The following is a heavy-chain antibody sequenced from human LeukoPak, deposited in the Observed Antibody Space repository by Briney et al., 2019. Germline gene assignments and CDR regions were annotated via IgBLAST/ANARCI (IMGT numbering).Heavy chain of an antibody. J-gene: IGHJ4*02. D-gene: IGHD2-2*02. CDR2: IYYSGST. Sequence: SETLSLTCTVSGGSISSYYWSWIRQPPGKGLEWIGYIYYSGSTNYNPSLKSRVTISVDTSKNQFSLKLSSVTAADTAVYYCARGNSQGYCSSTSCYTYFDYWGQGTLVTVSS. CDR3: ARGNSQGYCSSTSCYTYFDY. V-gene: IGHV4-59*01. CDR1: GGSISSYY.